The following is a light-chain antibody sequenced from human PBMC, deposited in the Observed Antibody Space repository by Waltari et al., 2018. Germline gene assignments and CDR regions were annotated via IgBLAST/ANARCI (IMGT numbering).Light chain of an antibody. Sequence: ETVMTQSPATLSVSAGERVTLSCRASETIVDNIAWYQKRPGQPTRLLIYAASTSATGVPASFSGGGSGTEFTLTISSLQSEDFAVYYCQQYRHCPLAFGGGTKVEI. J-gene: IGKJ4*01. V-gene: IGKV3-15*01. CDR1: ETIVDN. CDR2: AAS. CDR3: QQYRHCPLA.